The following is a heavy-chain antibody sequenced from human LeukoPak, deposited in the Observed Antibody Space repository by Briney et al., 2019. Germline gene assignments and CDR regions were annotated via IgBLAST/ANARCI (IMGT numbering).Heavy chain of an antibody. V-gene: IGHV3-33*01. J-gene: IGHJ5*01. D-gene: IGHD1-7*01. CDR2: IWSDGSKK. Sequence: GRSLRLSCAASGFTFSTYAMHWVRQAPGKGLEWVAVIWSDGSKKYYVDSVKGRFTISRDNSKNTLYLQVNSLRAEDTAVYYCAREGITGSTNWFDCWGQGTLVTVSS. CDR1: GFTFSTYA. CDR3: AREGITGSTNWFDC.